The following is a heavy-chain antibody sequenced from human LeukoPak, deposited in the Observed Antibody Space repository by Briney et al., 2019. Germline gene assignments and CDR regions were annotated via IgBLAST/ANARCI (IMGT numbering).Heavy chain of an antibody. D-gene: IGHD6-19*01. Sequence: GGSLRLSCAASGFTVSSNYMSWVRQAQGKGLEWVSIIYSGGSTYYADSVRGRFTISRDNSKNTLYLLMNSLGAEDTAVYYCATSGWWGYFDYWGQGTLVTVSS. CDR1: GFTVSSNY. CDR2: IYSGGST. J-gene: IGHJ4*02. CDR3: ATSGWWGYFDY. V-gene: IGHV3-66*01.